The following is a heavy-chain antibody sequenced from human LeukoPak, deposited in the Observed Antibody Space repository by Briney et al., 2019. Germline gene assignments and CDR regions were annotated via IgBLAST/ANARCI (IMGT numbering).Heavy chain of an antibody. CDR3: ARQVWRHLYFDY. Sequence: SETLSLTCTVSGGSISSGSYYWGWIRQPPGKGLEWVGSIYYSGSTYYNPSLKRLATISVDTSKNQFSLKLSSVTAAETAVYYCARQVWRHLYFDYWGQGTLVTVSS. CDR1: GGSISSGSYY. D-gene: IGHD2-21*01. CDR2: IYYSGST. V-gene: IGHV4-39*01. J-gene: IGHJ4*02.